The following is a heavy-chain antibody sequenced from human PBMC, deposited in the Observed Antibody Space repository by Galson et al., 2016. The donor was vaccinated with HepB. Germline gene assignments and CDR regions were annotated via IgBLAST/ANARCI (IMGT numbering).Heavy chain of an antibody. J-gene: IGHJ5*02. V-gene: IGHV1-69*13. CDR3: ARGTHPYYGSGSYWPIAWFDT. CDR2: FIPLLGTT. Sequence: SVKVSCKVSGGTSTTSNVNWVRQAPGKGLEWMGGFIPLLGTTKYAEKFQGRLTITADASTGTAFMELRGLNSEDSAMYFCARGTHPYYGSGSYWPIAWFDTWGQGTQVTVSS. CDR1: GGTSTTSN. D-gene: IGHD3-10*01.